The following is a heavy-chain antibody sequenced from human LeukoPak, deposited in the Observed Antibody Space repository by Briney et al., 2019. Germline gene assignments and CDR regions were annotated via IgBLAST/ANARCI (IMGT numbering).Heavy chain of an antibody. D-gene: IGHD6-13*01. CDR1: GFTFSSYA. J-gene: IGHJ4*02. CDR3: AKVKYSSSWSGLFDY. V-gene: IGHV3-23*01. CDR2: ISGSGGST. Sequence: GGSLRLSCAASGFTFSSYAMSWVRQAPGKGLERVSAISGSGGSTYYADSVKGRFTISRDNSKNTLYLQMNSLRAEDTAVYYCAKVKYSSSWSGLFDYWGQGTLVTVSS.